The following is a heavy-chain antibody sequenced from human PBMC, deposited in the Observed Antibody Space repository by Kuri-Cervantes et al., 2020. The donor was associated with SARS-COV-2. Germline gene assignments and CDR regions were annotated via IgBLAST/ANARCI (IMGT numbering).Heavy chain of an antibody. CDR3: ARLLDIGGGDY. CDR2: VYTSGIT. D-gene: IGHD1-1*01. CDR1: GASISSYY. Sequence: SETLSLTCAVSGASISSYYWNWIRQPAGKGLEWIGRVYTSGITNYNPSLKSRVTISVDTSKNQFSLKLSSVTAADTAVYYCARLLDIGGGDYWGQGTLVTVSS. V-gene: IGHV4-4*07. J-gene: IGHJ4*02.